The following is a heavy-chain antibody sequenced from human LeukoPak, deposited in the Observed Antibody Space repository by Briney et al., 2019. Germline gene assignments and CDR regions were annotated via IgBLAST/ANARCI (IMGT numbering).Heavy chain of an antibody. CDR1: GGSISSYY. V-gene: IGHV4-59*01. Sequence: SETLFLTCTVSGGSISSYYWSWIRQPPGKGLEWIGYIYYSGSTNYNPSLKSRVTISVDTSKNQFSLKLSSVTAADTAVYYCARAQVEITIFGVVNSNWFDPWGQGTLVTVSS. J-gene: IGHJ5*02. CDR3: ARAQVEITIFGVVNSNWFDP. CDR2: IYYSGST. D-gene: IGHD3-3*01.